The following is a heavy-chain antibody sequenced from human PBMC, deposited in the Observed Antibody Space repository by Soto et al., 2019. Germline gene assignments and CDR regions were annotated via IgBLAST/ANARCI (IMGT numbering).Heavy chain of an antibody. Sequence: PGGSLRLSCAASGFTFSNAWMSWVRQAPGKGLEWVGRIKSKTDGGTTDYAAPVKGRFTISRDDSKNTLYLQMNSLKTEDTAVYYCTTGGVHAYYDFWSGYFENTIRYFDYWGQGTLVTVSS. J-gene: IGHJ4*02. CDR2: IKSKTDGGTT. CDR1: GFTFSNAW. V-gene: IGHV3-15*01. CDR3: TTGGVHAYYDFWSGYFENTIRYFDY. D-gene: IGHD3-3*01.